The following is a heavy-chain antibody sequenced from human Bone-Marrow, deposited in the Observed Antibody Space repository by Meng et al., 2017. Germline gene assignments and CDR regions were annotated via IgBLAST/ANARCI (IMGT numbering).Heavy chain of an antibody. CDR2: ISYDGSNK. CDR1: GFTFSSYA. J-gene: IGHJ6*02. D-gene: IGHD6-19*01. CDR3: ARDRHARIAVAGKGYYYYGMDV. V-gene: IGHV3-30*01. Sequence: GESLKISCAASGFTFSSYAMHWVRQAPGKGLEWVAVISYDGSNKYYADSVKGRFTISRDNSKNTLYLQMNSLRAEDTAVYYCARDRHARIAVAGKGYYYYGMDVWGQGTMVTVSS.